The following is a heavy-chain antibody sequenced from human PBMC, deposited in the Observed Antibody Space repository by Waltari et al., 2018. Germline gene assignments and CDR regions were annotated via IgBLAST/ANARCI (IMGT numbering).Heavy chain of an antibody. D-gene: IGHD2-2*02. CDR3: ARTWGYSPPLGWFDP. V-gene: IGHV4-34*01. J-gene: IGHJ5*02. CDR1: GGPFTDYS. CDR2: ISHSGVP. Sequence: QVQLHQWGAGLLQPSETLSLTCAVSGGPFTDYSWSWIRQPPGRGLEWIGEISHSGVPNYNPSLRSRVTMSVDTIKKHFSLKLTSLTAADTAVYFCARTWGYSPPLGWFDPWGQGTRVTISS.